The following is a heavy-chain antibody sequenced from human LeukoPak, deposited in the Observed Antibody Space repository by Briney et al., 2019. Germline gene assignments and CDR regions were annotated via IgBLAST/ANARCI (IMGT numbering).Heavy chain of an antibody. D-gene: IGHD3-22*01. CDR2: IKQDGSEK. Sequence: GGSLRLSCAASGFTFSSYWMSWVRQAPGKGLEWVANIKQDGSEKYYVDSVKGRFTISRDNAKNSLYLQMNSLRAEDTAVYYCARDSHYYDSSGYYRGYFDYWGQGTLVTVSS. CDR1: GFTFSSYW. J-gene: IGHJ4*02. CDR3: ARDSHYYDSSGYYRGYFDY. V-gene: IGHV3-7*01.